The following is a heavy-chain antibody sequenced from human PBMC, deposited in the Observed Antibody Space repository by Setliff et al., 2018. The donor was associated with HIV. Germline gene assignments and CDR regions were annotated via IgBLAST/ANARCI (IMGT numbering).Heavy chain of an antibody. CDR2: IDWDDAK. V-gene: IGHV2-70*11. CDR1: GFSLSPRGMS. D-gene: IGHD3-10*01. J-gene: IGHJ4*02. CDR3: ARGSESLTYFDN. Sequence: SGPTLVNPTQTLTLTCTFSGFSLSPRGMSVSWIRQPPGKALEWLARIDWDDAKYYSTSLKTRLTISKDTSKNLVVLTMTNMDPVDTATYYCARGSESLTYFDNLGPGTLVTVSS.